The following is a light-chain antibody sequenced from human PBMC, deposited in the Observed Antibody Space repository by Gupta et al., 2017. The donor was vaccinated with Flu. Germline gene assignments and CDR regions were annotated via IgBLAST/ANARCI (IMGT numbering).Light chain of an antibody. CDR1: SGHSSYA. Sequence: QLVLTQSPSASASLGASVTLTCTLSSGHSSYAIAWHQQQPEKGPRYLMKFNSDGSHSKGDGIPDRFSGSSSGAERYLTISSLQSEDEADYYCQTWGTGIGVFGGGTKLTVL. CDR2: FNSDGSH. CDR3: QTWGTGIGV. J-gene: IGLJ3*02. V-gene: IGLV4-69*01.